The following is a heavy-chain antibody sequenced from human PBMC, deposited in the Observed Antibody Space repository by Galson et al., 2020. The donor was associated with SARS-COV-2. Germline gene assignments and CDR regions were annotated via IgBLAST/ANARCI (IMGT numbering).Heavy chain of an antibody. V-gene: IGHV3-13*01. D-gene: IGHD3-22*01. Sequence: GGSLRLSCAASGFTFSSYDMHWVRQATGKGLEWVSAIGTAGDTYYPGSVKGRFTIPRENAKNSLYLQMNSLRAGDTAVYYCARVGYYSLSDVLIPRYYYYMDVWGKGTTVTVSS. J-gene: IGHJ6*03. CDR1: GFTFSSYD. CDR3: ARVGYYSLSDVLIPRYYYYMDV. CDR2: IGTAGDT.